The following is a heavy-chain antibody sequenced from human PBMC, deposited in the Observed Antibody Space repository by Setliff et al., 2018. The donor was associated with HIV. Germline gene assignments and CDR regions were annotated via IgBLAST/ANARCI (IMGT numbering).Heavy chain of an antibody. CDR2: IYTSGYS. Sequence: SETLSLTCTVSGGSISSGSNYWSWIRQPAGKGLEWIGRIYTSGYSNSKPSLKSRVTMSLDTSKNQFSLELTSVTAADTAVYFCERGDGYRSNDAYYDTGMDVWGQGITVTVSS. D-gene: IGHD5-12*01. CDR1: GGSISSGSNY. CDR3: ERGDGYRSNDAYYDTGMDV. J-gene: IGHJ6*02. V-gene: IGHV4-61*02.